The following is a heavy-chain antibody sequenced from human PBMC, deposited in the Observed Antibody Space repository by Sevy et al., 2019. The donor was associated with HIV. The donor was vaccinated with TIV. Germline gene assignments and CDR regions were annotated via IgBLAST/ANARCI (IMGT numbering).Heavy chain of an antibody. CDR3: AKGSLSIVGTTNY. V-gene: IGHV3-53*05. D-gene: IGHD1-26*01. Sequence: GGSLRLSCVVSGFSVSSNYMSWVRQAPGKGLEWVSNIYSDGRTYYADSVKGRFTISRDNAKNSLYLQMNSLRAEDTALYYCAKGSLSIVGTTNYWGQGTLVTVSS. CDR2: IYSDGRT. CDR1: GFSVSSNY. J-gene: IGHJ4*02.